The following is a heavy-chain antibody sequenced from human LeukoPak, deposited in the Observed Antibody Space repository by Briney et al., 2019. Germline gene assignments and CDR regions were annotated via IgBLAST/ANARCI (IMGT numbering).Heavy chain of an antibody. CDR3: AKTGAPMGGY. V-gene: IGHV4-61*01. J-gene: IGHJ4*02. Sequence: SETLSLTCTPSGGSLSGDNYYWSWIRQPPGKGLQWIAYISLSGSTNYNPSLKSRVTISLDTSKNQFSLRLTSVTAADTAVYYCAKTGAPMGGYWGQGTLVTVSS. CDR1: GGSLSGDNYY. D-gene: IGHD3-16*01. CDR2: ISLSGST.